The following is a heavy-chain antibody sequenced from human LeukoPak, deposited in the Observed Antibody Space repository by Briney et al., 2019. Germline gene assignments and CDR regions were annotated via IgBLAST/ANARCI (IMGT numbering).Heavy chain of an antibody. Sequence: NSSETLSLTCTVSGGSISGYYWHWIRQPAGKGLEWIGRVHVSETTIYNPSLKSRVSMSVDTSNNDYSLNLSSVTAADTAVYYCARGYRISEIRLFEWLLDYWGQGYLVTVSS. CDR3: ARGYRISEIRLFEWLLDY. CDR2: VHVSETT. D-gene: IGHD3-3*01. J-gene: IGHJ4*02. V-gene: IGHV4-4*07. CDR1: GGSISGYY.